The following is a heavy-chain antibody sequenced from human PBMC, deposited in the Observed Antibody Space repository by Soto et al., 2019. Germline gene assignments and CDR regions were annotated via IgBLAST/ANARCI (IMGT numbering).Heavy chain of an antibody. CDR3: AKYELSSSLDH. CDR1: GFTFSSYA. CDR2: ISYDGNDK. V-gene: IGHV3-30*18. D-gene: IGHD6-6*01. J-gene: IGHJ5*02. Sequence: GGSLRLSCAASGFTFSSYAMHWVRQAPGKGLEWVAVISYDGNDKYYADSVKGRFTISRDNSKNTLYLQMNSLRGEDTAVYYCAKYELSSSLDHWGQETLVTVSS.